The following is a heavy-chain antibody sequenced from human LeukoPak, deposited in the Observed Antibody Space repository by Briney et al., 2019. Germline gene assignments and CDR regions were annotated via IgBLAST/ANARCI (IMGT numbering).Heavy chain of an antibody. CDR1: GFTFSSYA. Sequence: GGSLRLSCAASGFTFSSYAMSWVRQAPGKGLEWVSAISGSGGSTYYADSVKGRFTISRDNSKNTLYLQMNSLRAEDTAVYYCAKDPTSSGYEAGFDYWGQGTLVTVSS. V-gene: IGHV3-23*01. CDR3: AKDPTSSGYEAGFDY. D-gene: IGHD3-3*01. CDR2: ISGSGGST. J-gene: IGHJ4*02.